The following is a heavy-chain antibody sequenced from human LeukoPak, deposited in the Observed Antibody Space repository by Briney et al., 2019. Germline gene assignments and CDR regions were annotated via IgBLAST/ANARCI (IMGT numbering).Heavy chain of an antibody. D-gene: IGHD4-17*01. J-gene: IGHJ4*02. Sequence: PGGSLRLSCAASGFTFSSYAMSWVRQAPGKGLEWVAVISYDGSNKYYADSVKGRFTISRDNSKNTLYLQMNSLRAEDTAVYYCARDPDYGDPYLDYWGQGTLVTVSS. CDR3: ARDPDYGDPYLDY. CDR1: GFTFSSYA. V-gene: IGHV3-30-3*01. CDR2: ISYDGSNK.